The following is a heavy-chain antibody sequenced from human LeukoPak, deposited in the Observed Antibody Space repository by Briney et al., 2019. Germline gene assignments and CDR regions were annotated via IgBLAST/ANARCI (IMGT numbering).Heavy chain of an antibody. J-gene: IGHJ6*02. CDR2: IYYSGST. Sequence: SETLSLTCTVSGGSISSHYWSWIRQPPGKGLEWIGYIYYSGSTNYNPSLKSRVTISVDTSKNQFSLKLSSVTAADTAVYYCAKDPYSSSWYDFSVHAPVYGMDVWGQGTTVTVPS. CDR1: GGSISSHY. D-gene: IGHD6-13*01. V-gene: IGHV4-59*11. CDR3: AKDPYSSSWYDFSVHAPVYGMDV.